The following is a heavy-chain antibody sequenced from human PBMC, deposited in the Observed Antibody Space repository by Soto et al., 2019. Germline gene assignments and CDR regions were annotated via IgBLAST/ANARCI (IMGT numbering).Heavy chain of an antibody. V-gene: IGHV4-30-4*01. CDR1: GGSISSGDYY. Sequence: TLSLTYTVSGGSISSGDYYWSWIRQPPGKGLEWIGYIYYSGSTYYNPSLKSRVTISVDTSKNQFSLKLSSVTAADTAVHYCARLVTVTRAASTSYFDYWGQGTLVTVSS. CDR3: ARLVTVTRAASTSYFDY. D-gene: IGHD4-17*01. CDR2: IYYSGST. J-gene: IGHJ4*02.